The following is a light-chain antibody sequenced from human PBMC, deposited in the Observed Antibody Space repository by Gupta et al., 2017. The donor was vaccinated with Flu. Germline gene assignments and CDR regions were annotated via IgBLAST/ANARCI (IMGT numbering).Light chain of an antibody. Sequence: QSVLTQPPSVSAAPGQKVTISCSGSSSNIVSNYVSWYQHLPETAPKLLIYENIKRPSGIPDRFSGSKSGTSATLGITGLQTGDEADYYCGAWDSSLTAYVFGTGTKVTVL. V-gene: IGLV1-51*02. CDR1: SSNIVSNY. J-gene: IGLJ1*01. CDR2: ENI. CDR3: GAWDSSLTAYV.